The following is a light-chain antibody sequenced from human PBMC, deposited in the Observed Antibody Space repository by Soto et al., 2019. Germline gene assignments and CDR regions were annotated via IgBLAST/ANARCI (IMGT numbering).Light chain of an antibody. CDR2: AAS. Sequence: DIERAESASCLSAAVGDRVNITCRASQSISSYLNWYQQKPGKAPKLLIYAASSLQSGVPSRFSGSGSGTDFTLTISSLQPEDFATYYCQQSYSTPFTFGPGTKADIK. CDR3: QQSYSTPFT. CDR1: QSISSY. V-gene: IGKV1-39*01. J-gene: IGKJ3*01.